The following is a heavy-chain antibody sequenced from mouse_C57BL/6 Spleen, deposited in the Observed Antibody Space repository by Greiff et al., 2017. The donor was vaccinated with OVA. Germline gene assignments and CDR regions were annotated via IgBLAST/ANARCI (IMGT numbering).Heavy chain of an antibody. CDR2: FYPGSGSI. CDR3: ARHEDDGYPFDY. CDR1: GYTFTEYT. D-gene: IGHD2-3*01. Sequence: QVHVKQSGAELVKPGASVKLSCKASGYTFTEYTIHWVKQRSGQGLEWIGWFYPGSGSIKYNEKFKDKATLTADKSSSTVYMELSRLTSEDSAVYFCARHEDDGYPFDYWGQGTTLTVSS. J-gene: IGHJ2*01. V-gene: IGHV1-62-2*01.